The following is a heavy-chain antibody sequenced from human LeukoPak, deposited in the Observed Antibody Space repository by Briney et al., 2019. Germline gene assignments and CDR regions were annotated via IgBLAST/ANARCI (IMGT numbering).Heavy chain of an antibody. V-gene: IGHV1-2*02. J-gene: IGHJ4*02. CDR3: AREGELGLND. CDR1: GYTFIAYY. D-gene: IGHD7-27*01. Sequence: ASVKVSCKASGYTFIAYYIHWVRQAPGQGLEWMGWITLNSGDTKYAQKFQGRVTMTSDTSITTAYMELSRLKFDDTAMYYCAREGELGLNDWGQGTLVTVSS. CDR2: ITLNSGDT.